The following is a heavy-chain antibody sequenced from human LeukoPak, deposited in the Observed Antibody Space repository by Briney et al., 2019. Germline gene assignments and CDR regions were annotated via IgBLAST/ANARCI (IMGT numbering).Heavy chain of an antibody. CDR2: IIPIFGTA. CDR3: ARVSRGNFVFNY. V-gene: IGHV1-69*13. Sequence: SVKVSCKASGGTFSSYAISWVRQAPGQGLEWMGGIIPIFGTANYAQKFQGRVTITADESTSTAYMELSSLRSEDTAVYYCARVSRGNFVFNYWGQGTLVTVSS. CDR1: GGTFSSYA. D-gene: IGHD4-23*01. J-gene: IGHJ4*02.